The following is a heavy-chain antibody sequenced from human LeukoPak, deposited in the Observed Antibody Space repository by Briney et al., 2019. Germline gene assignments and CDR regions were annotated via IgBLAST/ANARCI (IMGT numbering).Heavy chain of an antibody. CDR2: INHSGST. D-gene: IGHD2/OR15-2a*01. V-gene: IGHV4-34*01. CDR3: ARGRRNGGLLSTLYYFDY. CDR1: GGSFSGYY. J-gene: IGHJ4*02. Sequence: PSETLSLTCAVYGGSFSGYYWSWIRQPPGKGLEWIGEINHSGSTNYNPSLKSRVTISVDTSKNQFSLKLSSVTAADTAVYYCARGRRNGGLLSTLYYFDYWGQGTLVTVSS.